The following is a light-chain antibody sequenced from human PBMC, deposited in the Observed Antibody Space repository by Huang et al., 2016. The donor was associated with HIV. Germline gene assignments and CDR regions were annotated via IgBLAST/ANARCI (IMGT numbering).Light chain of an antibody. CDR1: QSVSSY. J-gene: IGKJ4*01. Sequence: EIVLTQSPATLSLSPGERATLSCRASQSVSSYLAWYQQKPGQAPRLLIYDASSRATGSPARCSGSGSGTDFTLAISSLEPEDFALYYCQQRSNWPLTFGGGTKVEIK. CDR3: QQRSNWPLT. CDR2: DAS. V-gene: IGKV3-11*01.